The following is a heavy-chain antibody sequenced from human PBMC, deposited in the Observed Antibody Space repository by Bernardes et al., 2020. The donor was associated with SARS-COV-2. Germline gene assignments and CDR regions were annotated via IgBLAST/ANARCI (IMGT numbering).Heavy chain of an antibody. J-gene: IGHJ4*02. CDR3: ARVVGGSHYYFDY. CDR2: IYSGGRT. Sequence: GSLRLSCAASGFTVSSNYMSWVRQAPGKGLEWVSVIYSGGRTYYVDSVEGRFIISRDNSKNTLYLQMNSLRAEDTAVYYCARVVGGSHYYFDYWGQGTLVTVSS. CDR1: GFTVSSNY. D-gene: IGHD1-26*01. V-gene: IGHV3-53*01.